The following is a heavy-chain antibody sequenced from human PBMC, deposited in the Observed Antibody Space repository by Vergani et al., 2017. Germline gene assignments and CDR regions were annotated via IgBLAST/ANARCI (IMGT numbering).Heavy chain of an antibody. Sequence: QVQLQESGPGLVKPSETLSLTCTVSGGSISSYYWSWIRQPAGKGLEWIGRIYTSGSTNYNPSLKSRVTMSVDTSKNQFSLKLSSVTAADTAVYYCAREGLRYFDWLPRYFDYWGQGTLVTVSS. CDR3: AREGLRYFDWLPRYFDY. CDR1: GGSISSYY. D-gene: IGHD3-9*01. CDR2: IYTSGST. J-gene: IGHJ4*02. V-gene: IGHV4-4*07.